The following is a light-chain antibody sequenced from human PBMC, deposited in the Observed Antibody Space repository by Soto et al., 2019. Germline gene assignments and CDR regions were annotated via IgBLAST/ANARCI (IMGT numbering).Light chain of an antibody. J-gene: IGLJ1*01. Sequence: QSALTQPASVSGSPGQSITISCTGTSSDIGAYTLVSWYQQYPGKAPRLIIYEVSKRPSGISNRFSGSKSGNTASLTISGLQAEDEGDYYCSSYTDSISLEVFGTGTKLTVL. CDR1: SSDIGAYTL. CDR2: EVS. CDR3: SSYTDSISLEV. V-gene: IGLV2-14*02.